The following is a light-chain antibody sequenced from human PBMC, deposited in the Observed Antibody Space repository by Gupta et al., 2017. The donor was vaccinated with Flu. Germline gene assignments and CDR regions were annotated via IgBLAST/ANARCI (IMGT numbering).Light chain of an antibody. CDR2: AAS. J-gene: IGKJ1*01. Sequence: AIQMTQSPSSLSASVGDRVTITCRASQGIRNDLGWYQQKPGKAPKLLIYAASSLQSGVPSRFSGSGSGTDFTRTISSLQPEDFATYYCRQDYNYPLTFGQGTKVEIK. V-gene: IGKV1-6*01. CDR3: RQDYNYPLT. CDR1: QGIRND.